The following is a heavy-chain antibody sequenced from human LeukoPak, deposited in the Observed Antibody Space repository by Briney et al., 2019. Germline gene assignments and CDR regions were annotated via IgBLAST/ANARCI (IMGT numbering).Heavy chain of an antibody. J-gene: IGHJ4*02. CDR2: ISGSGDST. D-gene: IGHD6-13*01. V-gene: IGHV3-23*01. Sequence: PGGSLRLSCAASGFTFRSYAMSWVRQAPGKGLEWVSVISGSGDSTDYADSVKGRFSISRDNSKNTLYLQMNSLRAADTAVYYCTKSVRSIWWGGAYYFDYWGQGALVTVSS. CDR1: GFTFRSYA. CDR3: TKSVRSIWWGGAYYFDY.